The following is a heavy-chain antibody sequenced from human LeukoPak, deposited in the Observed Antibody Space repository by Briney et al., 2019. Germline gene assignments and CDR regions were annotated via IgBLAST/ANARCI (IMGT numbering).Heavy chain of an antibody. V-gene: IGHV5-51*01. CDR3: ARTVATTLWGLDF. Sequence: GESLNISCKGLGYTFSRHWIGWVPQIPGKGLEWMGIIYPGDSDTRYSPSFQVQVTISAAKSSNTVYLQWSSLKASDTAIYYRARTVATTLWGLDFWGQGTMVTVSS. D-gene: IGHD3/OR15-3a*01. CDR2: IYPGDSDT. J-gene: IGHJ4*02. CDR1: GYTFSRHW.